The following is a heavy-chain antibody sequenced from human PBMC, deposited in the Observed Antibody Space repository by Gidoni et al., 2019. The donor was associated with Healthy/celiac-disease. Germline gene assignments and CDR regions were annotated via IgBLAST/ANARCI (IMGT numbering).Heavy chain of an antibody. CDR3: ATQKRGYGDYRWAFDI. J-gene: IGHJ3*02. Sequence: QVQLQASGTGLVKPSETLSLTGTGSGGSISSYYWSWIRQPPGKGLEWIGYIYYSGSTNYNPSLKIRVTISVDTSKNQFSLKLSSVTAADTAVYYCATQKRGYGDYRWAFDIWGQGTMVTVSS. D-gene: IGHD4-17*01. V-gene: IGHV4-59*01. CDR1: GGSISSYY. CDR2: IYYSGST.